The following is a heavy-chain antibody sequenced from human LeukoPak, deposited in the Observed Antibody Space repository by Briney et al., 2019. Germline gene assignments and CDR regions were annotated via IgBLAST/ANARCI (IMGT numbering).Heavy chain of an antibody. J-gene: IGHJ5*02. D-gene: IGHD4-11*01. CDR1: GFTVSSNY. Sequence: GGSLRLSCAASGFTVSSNYMSWVRQAPGKGLEWVSVIYSGGSTYYADSVKGRFTISRDNSKNTLYLQMNSLRAEDTAVHYCARVRTTNWFDPWGQGTLVTVS. CDR3: ARVRTTNWFDP. CDR2: IYSGGST. V-gene: IGHV3-66*02.